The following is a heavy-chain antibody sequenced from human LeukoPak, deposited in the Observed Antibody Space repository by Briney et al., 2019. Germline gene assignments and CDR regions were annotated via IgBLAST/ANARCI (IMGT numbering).Heavy chain of an antibody. Sequence: SETLSLTCSVSGYSIGSGHYWGWIRQPPGKGLEWIGSMYQTGSSYYSPSLKSRVTFSLDTSKNQISLKLTFVTAADTAFYFCARENVVAQGTFDYWGQGALVTVSS. V-gene: IGHV4-38-2*02. J-gene: IGHJ4*02. D-gene: IGHD2-21*01. CDR3: ARENVVAQGTFDY. CDR2: MYQTGSS. CDR1: GYSIGSGHY.